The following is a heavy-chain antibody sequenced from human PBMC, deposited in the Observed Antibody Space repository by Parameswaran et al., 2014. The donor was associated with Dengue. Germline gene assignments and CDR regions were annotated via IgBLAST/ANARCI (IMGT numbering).Heavy chain of an antibody. Sequence: SQTLSLTCAISGDSVSSNSAAWNWIRQSPSRGLEWLGRTYYRSKWYNDYAVSVKSRITINPDTSKNQFSLQLNSVTPEDTAVYYCARSTGQYYYDSSGYYYVDYWGQGTLVTVSS. CDR1: GDSVSSNSAA. V-gene: IGHV6-1*01. CDR2: TYYRSKWYN. J-gene: IGHJ4*02. CDR3: ARSTGQYYYDSSGYYYVDY. D-gene: IGHD3-22*01.